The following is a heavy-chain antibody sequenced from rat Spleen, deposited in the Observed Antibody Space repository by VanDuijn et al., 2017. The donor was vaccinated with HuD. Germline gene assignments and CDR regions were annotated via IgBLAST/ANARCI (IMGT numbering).Heavy chain of an antibody. V-gene: IGHV5-31*01. CDR3: TAGGGYWDYYDATYYYRFTY. D-gene: IGHD1-12*02. CDR2: ITDTGGST. J-gene: IGHJ3*01. Sequence: EVQLVESGGGLVQPGRSLKLSCVASGFTFSNYWMTWIRRAPGKGLEWVASITDTGGSTYYPDSVKGRFTISRDNAKSTLYLQMNSLRSEDTATYYCTAGGGYWDYYDATYYYRFTYWGQGTLVTVSS. CDR1: GFTFSNYW.